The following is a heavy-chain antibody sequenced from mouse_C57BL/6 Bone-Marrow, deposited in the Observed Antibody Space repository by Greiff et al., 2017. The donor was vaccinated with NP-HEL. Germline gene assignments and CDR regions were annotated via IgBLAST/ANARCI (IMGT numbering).Heavy chain of an antibody. CDR2: ISDGGSYT. CDR1: GFTFSSYA. J-gene: IGHJ1*03. V-gene: IGHV5-4*01. CDR3: ARNYGSIWYFDV. Sequence: EVQLVESGGGLVKPGGSLKLSCAASGFTFSSYAMSWVRQTPGKRLEWVATISDGGSYTYYPDNVKGRFTISRDNAKNNLYLQMSHLKSEDTAMYYCARNYGSIWYFDVWGTGTTVTVSA. D-gene: IGHD1-1*01.